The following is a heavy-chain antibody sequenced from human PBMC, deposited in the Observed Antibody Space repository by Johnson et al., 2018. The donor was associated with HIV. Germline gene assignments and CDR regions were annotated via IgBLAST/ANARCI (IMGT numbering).Heavy chain of an antibody. J-gene: IGHJ3*02. D-gene: IGHD6-13*01. CDR1: GFTVSSNY. CDR3: TTDLAAVGSGAFDI. Sequence: EVQLVESGGGLIQPGGSLRLSCAASGFTVSSNYMTWVRQAPGKGLEWVSVIYSGRSTYYADSVKGRFTISRDNSKNTLFLQMNSLKTEDTAVYYCTTDLAAVGSGAFDIWGQGTMVTVSS. V-gene: IGHV3-53*01. CDR2: IYSGRST.